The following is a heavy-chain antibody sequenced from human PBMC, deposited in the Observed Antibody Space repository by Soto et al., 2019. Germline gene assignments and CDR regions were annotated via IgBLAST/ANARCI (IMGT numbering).Heavy chain of an antibody. J-gene: IGHJ6*03. V-gene: IGHV4-59*01. CDR2: IYYSGST. Sequence: TSETLSLTCTVSGGSISSYYWSWIRQPPGKGLEWIGYIYYSGSTNYNPSLKSRVTISVDTSKNQFSLKLSSVTAADTAVYYCARGSMVRGVPFYYYYYMDVWGKGTTVTVSS. D-gene: IGHD3-10*01. CDR1: GGSISSYY. CDR3: ARGSMVRGVPFYYYYYMDV.